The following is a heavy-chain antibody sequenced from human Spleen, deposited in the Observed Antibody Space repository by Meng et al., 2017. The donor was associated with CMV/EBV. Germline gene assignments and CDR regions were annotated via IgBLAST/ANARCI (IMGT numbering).Heavy chain of an antibody. CDR1: GFTFSDYY. J-gene: IGHJ5*02. CDR3: ARGSCSSTSCYDP. D-gene: IGHD2-2*01. CDR2: ISSSGRTI. Sequence: AASGFTFSDYYMSWIRQAPGEGLEWVSYISSSGRTIYYTDSVKGRFTVSRDNAKNSLYLQMNNLRAEDTAVYYCARGSCSSTSCYDPWGQGTLVTVSS. V-gene: IGHV3-11*04.